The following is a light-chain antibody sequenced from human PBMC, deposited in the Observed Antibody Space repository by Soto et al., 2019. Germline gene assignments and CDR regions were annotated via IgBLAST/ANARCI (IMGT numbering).Light chain of an antibody. CDR3: QQGYSAPWT. CDR1: ETISHF. CDR2: DAS. J-gene: IGKJ1*01. V-gene: IGKV1-39*01. Sequence: DIQMRQTQSLLSASVGDRVTITCLASETISHFLNWYQQKPGKAPKLLIYDASSLQSGVPSRFSGSGSGADFTLTISSLQPEDFATYFCQQGYSAPWTFGQGTKVAIK.